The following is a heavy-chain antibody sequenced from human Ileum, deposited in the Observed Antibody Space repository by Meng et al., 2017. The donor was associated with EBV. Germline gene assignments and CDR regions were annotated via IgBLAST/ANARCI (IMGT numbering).Heavy chain of an antibody. V-gene: IGHV1-3*01. CDR2: INATNVNR. CDR3: ARDPEGGSYSLNF. J-gene: IGHJ4*02. Sequence: VQLGRSVAEGKKPGASVKVTCKASGYIFKSYTMHWVRQAPGQRLEWLGWINATNVNRKYSQKFQGRVTINTDTSESTVYMELRSLTSEDTALYYCARDPEGGSYSLNFWGQGTLVTVSS. D-gene: IGHD3-10*01. CDR1: GYIFKSYT.